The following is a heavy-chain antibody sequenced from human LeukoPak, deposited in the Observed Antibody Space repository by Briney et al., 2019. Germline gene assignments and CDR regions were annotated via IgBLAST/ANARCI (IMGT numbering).Heavy chain of an antibody. CDR1: GFTFSSYG. D-gene: IGHD3-22*01. CDR2: ISGSGGST. CDR3: AKDRTYYDSSGYHY. V-gene: IGHV3-23*01. Sequence: GGSLRLSCAASGFTFSSYGMSWVRQAPGKGLEWVSTISGSGGSTYYADSVKGRFTISRDNSKNTLYLQMNTLRVEDTAVYYCAKDRTYYDSSGYHYWGQGTLVTVSS. J-gene: IGHJ4*02.